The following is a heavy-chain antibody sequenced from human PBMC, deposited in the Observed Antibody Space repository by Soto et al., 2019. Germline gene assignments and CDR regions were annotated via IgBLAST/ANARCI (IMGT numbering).Heavy chain of an antibody. CDR2: ISYDATKK. Sequence: PXGSRRLYCSAAGFTCRTYGMRWVRQTPGGGLKWVAGISYDATKKYYADSVKGRFTISRDNAKNSLYLQMNSLRDDDTAVYYCARDRDAYCSKGVCSGPYFDYWVRGTLVTVSS. J-gene: IGHJ4*02. V-gene: IGHV3-30*03. CDR1: GFTCRTYG. CDR3: ARDRDAYCSKGVCSGPYFDY. D-gene: IGHD2-8*01.